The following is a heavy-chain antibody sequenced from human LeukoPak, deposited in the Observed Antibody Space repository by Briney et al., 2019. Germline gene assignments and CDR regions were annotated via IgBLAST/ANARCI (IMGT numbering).Heavy chain of an antibody. V-gene: IGHV5-51*01. Sequence: GESLKISCKGSGYSFTSYWIGWVRQMPGKGLEWMGITYPGDSDTRYSPSFQGQGTISADKSISTAYLKWSSLKASDTAMYYCARHRSRYYDFWSGPSSDFDYWGQGTLVTVSS. CDR1: GYSFTSYW. D-gene: IGHD3-3*01. J-gene: IGHJ4*02. CDR3: ARHRSRYYDFWSGPSSDFDY. CDR2: TYPGDSDT.